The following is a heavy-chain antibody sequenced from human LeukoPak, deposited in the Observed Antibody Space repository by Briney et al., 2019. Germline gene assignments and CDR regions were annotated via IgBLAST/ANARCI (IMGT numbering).Heavy chain of an antibody. J-gene: IGHJ4*02. CDR3: TSSTVTTTW. V-gene: IGHV3-73*01. CDR2: IRSKANSYAT. Sequence: GGSLRLSCAASGFTYSGSAMHWVRQASGKELEWVGRIRSKANSYATAYAASVKGRFTISRDDSKNTAYLQMNSLKTEDTAVYYCTSSTVTTTWWGQGTLVTVSS. D-gene: IGHD4-17*01. CDR1: GFTYSGSA.